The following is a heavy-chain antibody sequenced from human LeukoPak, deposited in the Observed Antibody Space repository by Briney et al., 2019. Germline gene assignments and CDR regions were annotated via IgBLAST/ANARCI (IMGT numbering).Heavy chain of an antibody. CDR2: IKPDGSEK. J-gene: IGHJ4*02. CDR3: ARDWGFKLDY. CDR1: EFTFSSHW. V-gene: IGHV3-7*04. Sequence: GGSLRLSCSASEFTFSSHWMSWVRQAPGKGLEWVAKIKPDGSEKYYVDSVKGRFTISRDNAKNSLYLQMNSPRAEDTAVYYCARDWGFKLDYWGQGTLVTVSS. D-gene: IGHD3-16*01.